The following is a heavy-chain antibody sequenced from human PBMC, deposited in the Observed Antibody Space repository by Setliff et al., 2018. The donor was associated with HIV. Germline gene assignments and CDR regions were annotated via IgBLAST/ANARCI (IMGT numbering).Heavy chain of an antibody. V-gene: IGHV4-39*01. D-gene: IGHD2-2*01. CDR3: ARTRDCSSSGCFYHAFDM. CDR2: IHYGGTT. J-gene: IGHJ3*02. Sequence: SETLSLTCTVSGGSISIHPFYWGWIRQPPGKGLEWIGSIHYGGTTYSNPSLRSRVAFSVDTSKNQFSLQLSSVTAADMAVYYCARTRDCSSSGCFYHAFDMWGQGTMVTVS. CDR1: GGSISIHPFY.